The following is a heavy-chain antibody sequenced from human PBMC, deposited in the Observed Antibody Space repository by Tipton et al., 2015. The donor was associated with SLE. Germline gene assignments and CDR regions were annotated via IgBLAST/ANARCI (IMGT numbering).Heavy chain of an antibody. CDR3: ARGRGSSSSPDY. CDR2: IYYSGST. V-gene: IGHV4-59*01. Sequence: TLSLTCTVSGGSISSYYWSWIRQPPGKGLEWIGYIYYSGSTNYNPSLKSRVTISVDTSKNQFSLKLSSVTAADTAAYYCARGRGSSSSPDYWGQGTLVTVSS. D-gene: IGHD6-6*01. J-gene: IGHJ4*02. CDR1: GGSISSYY.